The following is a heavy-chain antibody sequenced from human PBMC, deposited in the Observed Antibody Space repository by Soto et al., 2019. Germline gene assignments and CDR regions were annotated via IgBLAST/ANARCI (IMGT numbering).Heavy chain of an antibody. J-gene: IGHJ6*03. CDR1: GCTFTSYG. CDR2: ISAYSGNT. V-gene: IGHV1-18*01. Sequence: ASVKVSCKASGCTFTSYGISWVRQAPGQGLEWMGWISAYSGNTNYAQKLQGRVTMTTDTSTSTAYMELRSLRSDDTAVYYCARPRYGYYYMDVWGKGTTVTVSS. D-gene: IGHD4-17*01. CDR3: ARPRYGYYYMDV.